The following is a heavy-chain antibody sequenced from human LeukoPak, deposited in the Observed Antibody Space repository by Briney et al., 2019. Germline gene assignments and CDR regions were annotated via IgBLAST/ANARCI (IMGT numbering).Heavy chain of an antibody. J-gene: IGHJ4*02. CDR1: VGSINSHY. CDR2: VFKSGTT. D-gene: IGHD6-13*01. Sequence: PSETLSLTCTVSVGSINSHYWSWIRQPPGKGLDWIAYVFKSGTTDYNPSLKSRVSMSIDTSRNQFSLKLTSVTAADTALYFCATRPADSTWYGVFDYWSQGVVVTVSS. CDR3: ATRPADSTWYGVFDY. V-gene: IGHV4-59*11.